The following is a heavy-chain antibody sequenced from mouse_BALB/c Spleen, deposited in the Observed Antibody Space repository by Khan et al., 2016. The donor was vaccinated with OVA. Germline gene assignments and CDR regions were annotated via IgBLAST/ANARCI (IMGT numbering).Heavy chain of an antibody. J-gene: IGHJ3*01. CDR1: GYSFTTYT. Sequence: VQLVESGAELARPAASVKMSCKASGYSFTTYTMHWVQQRPGQGLEWLGYIFPTNDYTNYNQMFKNRATLTADNYSRTSYMQLISRTTENSAHYYCASEGAYYSSDGWDAYRDQGALFTVSA. CDR3: ASEGAYYSSDGWDAY. V-gene: IGHV1-4*01. CDR2: IFPTNDYT. D-gene: IGHD2-12*01.